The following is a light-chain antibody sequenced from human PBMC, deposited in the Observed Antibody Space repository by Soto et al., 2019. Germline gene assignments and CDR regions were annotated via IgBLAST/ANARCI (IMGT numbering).Light chain of an antibody. CDR2: DVN. J-gene: IGLJ1*01. CDR1: SSDVGAYNF. CDR3: CSYAGNYKYV. Sequence: QSVLAQPHSVSGSPGQSVTISCTGTSSDVGAYNFASWYQQRPGTAPRLIIYDVNKRPSGVPDRFSGSKSGNTASLTISGLQAEDEADYYCCSYAGNYKYVFGSGTTVTVL. V-gene: IGLV2-11*01.